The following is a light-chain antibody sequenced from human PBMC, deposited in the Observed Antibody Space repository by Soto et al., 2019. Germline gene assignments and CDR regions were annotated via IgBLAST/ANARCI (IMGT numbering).Light chain of an antibody. V-gene: IGLV1-44*01. CDR1: SSNIGSNT. Sequence: QSVLTPPPSASGTPGQRVTISCSGSSSNIGSNTVHWYQQLPGTAPKLLIYSNNQRPSGVPDRFSGSKSGTSASLGISGLQSEDEADYYCAAWDDSLNGSYVFGTGTKVTVL. CDR2: SNN. J-gene: IGLJ1*01. CDR3: AAWDDSLNGSYV.